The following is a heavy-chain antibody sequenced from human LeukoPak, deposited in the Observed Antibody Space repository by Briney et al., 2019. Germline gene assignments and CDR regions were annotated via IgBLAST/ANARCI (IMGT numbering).Heavy chain of an antibody. Sequence: SETLPLTCTVSGGSISSYYWSWIRQPAGKGLEWIGRIYTSGSTNYNPSLKSRVTMSVDTSKNQFSLKLSSVTAADTAVYYCARDYDILTGYSNNDAFDIWGQGTMVTVSS. CDR1: GGSISSYY. J-gene: IGHJ3*02. CDR2: IYTSGST. D-gene: IGHD3-9*01. V-gene: IGHV4-4*07. CDR3: ARDYDILTGYSNNDAFDI.